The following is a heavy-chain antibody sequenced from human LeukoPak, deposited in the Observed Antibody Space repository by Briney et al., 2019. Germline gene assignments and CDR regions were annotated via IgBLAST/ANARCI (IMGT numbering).Heavy chain of an antibody. V-gene: IGHV4-39*07. J-gene: IGHJ5*02. CDR2: TYDSGST. CDR3: ATCRDEFGDYGFTS. D-gene: IGHD4-17*01. CDR1: GASISSSSYS. Sequence: PSETLSLTCTVSGASISSSSYSWGWIRQPPGKGLEWIGYTYDSGSTKVNPSLKSRVTISVDTSKNLFSLKLTSVTAADTAVYYCATCRDEFGDYGFTSWGQGTLVTVSS.